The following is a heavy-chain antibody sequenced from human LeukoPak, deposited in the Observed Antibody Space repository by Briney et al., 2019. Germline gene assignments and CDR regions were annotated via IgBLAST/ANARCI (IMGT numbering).Heavy chain of an antibody. V-gene: IGHV4-59*01. Sequence: PSETLSLTCTVSGGSISSYYWSWIRQPPGKGLEWIGYIYYSGSTNYNPSLKSRVTVSVDTSKNQFSLKLSSVTAADTAVYYCAGYMVRGVLDYWGQGTLVTVSS. CDR3: AGYMVRGVLDY. CDR2: IYYSGST. D-gene: IGHD3-10*01. CDR1: GGSISSYY. J-gene: IGHJ4*02.